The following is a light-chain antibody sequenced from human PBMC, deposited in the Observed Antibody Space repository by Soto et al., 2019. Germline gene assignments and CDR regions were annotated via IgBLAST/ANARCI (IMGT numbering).Light chain of an antibody. Sequence: EIVLTQSPATLSLSPGERATLSCRASQSVSSYLAWYQQKPGQAPRLLIYEASNRATGIPARFSGSGSGTDFTLTISSLESEDFAVYYCQQRSNRTLTFGGGTKVDIX. CDR1: QSVSSY. V-gene: IGKV3-11*01. J-gene: IGKJ4*01. CDR2: EAS. CDR3: QQRSNRTLT.